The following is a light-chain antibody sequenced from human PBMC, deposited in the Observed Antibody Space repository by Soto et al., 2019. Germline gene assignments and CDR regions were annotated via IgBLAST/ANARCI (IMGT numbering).Light chain of an antibody. V-gene: IGKV3-20*01. J-gene: IGKJ2*01. CDR1: QSVSSSY. CDR3: QRYGSSAFT. CDR2: GAS. Sequence: EIVLTQSPGTLSLSPGERATLSCRASQSVSSSYLAWYRQKPDQAPRLLIDGASSSATGIPDRFSGSESGTDFTITIIRLEPVDFAVYYCQRYGSSAFTFGQGTKLDIK.